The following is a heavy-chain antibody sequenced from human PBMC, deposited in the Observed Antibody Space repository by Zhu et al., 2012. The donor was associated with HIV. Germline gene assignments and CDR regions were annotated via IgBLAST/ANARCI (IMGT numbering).Heavy chain of an antibody. CDR2: INHTGNA. D-gene: IGHD5-12*01. V-gene: IGHV4-34*01. J-gene: IGHJ6*02. CDR1: GGSFSAYY. CDR3: ARHQAAILRYGGSPRTDYKYFNMDV. Sequence: QVQLQQWGAGLVKPSGTLSLGCTISGGSFSAYYWSWIRQSPGGGLEWIGEINHTGNATYNPSLKSRVTISMDTSKNQFSLKLTSVAAADAAVYYCARHQAAILRYGGSPRTDYKYFNMDVWGQRAPSPSP.